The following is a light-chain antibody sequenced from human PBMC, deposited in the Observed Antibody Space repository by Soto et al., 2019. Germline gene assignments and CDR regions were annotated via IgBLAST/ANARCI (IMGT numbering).Light chain of an antibody. CDR2: DAS. V-gene: IGKV1-5*01. CDR1: QSLNSL. CDR3: QQYNSYSSWT. Sequence: IQMTQSPSTRAASVGDGVTITSRASQSLNSLLAWYQQKPGRAPKLLIYDASTLESGVPSRFSGSGSGTEFTLTISSLQTDDFATYYCQQYNSYSSWTFGQGTKVDIK. J-gene: IGKJ1*01.